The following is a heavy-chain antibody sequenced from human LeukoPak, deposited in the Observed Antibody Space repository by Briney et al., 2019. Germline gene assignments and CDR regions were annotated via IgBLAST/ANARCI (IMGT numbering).Heavy chain of an antibody. CDR2: INNDGRVT. CDR3: ARGGQGAVDY. V-gene: IGHV3-74*01. CDR1: GFTFSSHW. D-gene: IGHD3-16*01. J-gene: IGHJ4*02. Sequence: GRSLRLSCAASGFTFSSHWMHWVRQAPGKGLVWVSFINNDGRVTRYADSVKGRFTISRDNAKNTVYLQMNSLRAEDTATYYCARGGQGAVDYWGPGTLVTVS.